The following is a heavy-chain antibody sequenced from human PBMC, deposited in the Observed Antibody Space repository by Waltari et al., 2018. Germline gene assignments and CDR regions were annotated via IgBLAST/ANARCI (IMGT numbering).Heavy chain of an antibody. CDR3: ARITYYYGSGSYWADY. CDR1: GGSFSGYY. J-gene: IGHJ4*02. CDR2: INHSGST. D-gene: IGHD3-10*01. Sequence: QVQLQQWGAGLLKPSETLSLTCAVYGGSFSGYYWSWIRQPPGKGLEWIGEINHSGSTNYNPSLKSRVTISVDTSKNQFSPKLSSVTAADTAVYYCARITYYYGSGSYWADYWGQGTLVTVSS. V-gene: IGHV4-34*01.